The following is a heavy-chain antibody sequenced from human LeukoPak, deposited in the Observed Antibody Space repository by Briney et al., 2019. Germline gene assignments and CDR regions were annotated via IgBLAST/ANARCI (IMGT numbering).Heavy chain of an antibody. CDR3: AHRPPYYDILTGSFDY. V-gene: IGHV2-5*01. J-gene: IGHJ4*02. CDR2: IYWNDDK. D-gene: IGHD3-9*01. CDR1: GFSLSTSGVG. Sequence: SGPTLVKPTQTLTLTCTFSGFSLSTSGVGVGWSRQPPGKALEWLALIYWNDDKRYSPSLKSRLTITKDTSKNQVVLTMTNMDPVDTATYYCAHRPPYYDILTGSFDYWGQGTLVTVSS.